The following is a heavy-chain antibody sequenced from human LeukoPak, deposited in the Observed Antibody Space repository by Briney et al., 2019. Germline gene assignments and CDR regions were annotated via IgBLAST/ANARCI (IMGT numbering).Heavy chain of an antibody. CDR1: GGSISSYY. V-gene: IGHV4-59*12. CDR2: IYYSGST. J-gene: IGHJ6*02. Sequence: ASETLSLTCTVSGGSISSYYWSWIRQPPGKGLEWIGYIYYSGSTNYNPSLKSRVTISVDTSKNQFSLKLSSVTAADTAVYYCASYDYYGMDVWGQGTTVTVSS. CDR3: ASYDYYGMDV.